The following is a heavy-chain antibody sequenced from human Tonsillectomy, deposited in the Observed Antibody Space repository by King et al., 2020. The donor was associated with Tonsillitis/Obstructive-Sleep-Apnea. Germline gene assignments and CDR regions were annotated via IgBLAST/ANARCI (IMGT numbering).Heavy chain of an antibody. D-gene: IGHD3-9*01. CDR2: IYYSGSD. Sequence: QLQESGPGLVKPSETLSLTCTVSGGSINSSSYYWGWIRQPPGKVLDCMWSIYYSGSDSYNPSLKGGVTKSSDTSKIQFSLTLSSVTAADTAVCYCARHRPNFDWLLTDAFDIWGQGTMVTVSS. CDR3: ARHRPNFDWLLTDAFDI. V-gene: IGHV4-39*01. J-gene: IGHJ3*02. CDR1: GGSINSSSYY.